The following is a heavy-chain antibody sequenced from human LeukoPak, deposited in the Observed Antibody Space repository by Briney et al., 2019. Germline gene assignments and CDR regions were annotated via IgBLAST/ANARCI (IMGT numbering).Heavy chain of an antibody. CDR3: ARDQGSSSWFYY. D-gene: IGHD6-13*01. J-gene: IGHJ4*02. Sequence: SETLPLTYTVSGDSVNYNLYYWGWVRQPPGKELEWIGTIYYTGDTYYNPSLKSRVTISVDTSKSHFSLKLTSVTAADTAVYYCARDQGSSSWFYYWGQGILVTVSS. CDR2: IYYTGDT. CDR1: GDSVNYNLYY. V-gene: IGHV4-39*07.